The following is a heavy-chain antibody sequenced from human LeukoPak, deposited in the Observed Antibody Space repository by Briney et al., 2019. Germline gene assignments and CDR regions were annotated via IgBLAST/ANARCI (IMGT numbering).Heavy chain of an antibody. J-gene: IGHJ6*02. CDR1: GYTFTGYY. Sequence: ASVKVSCKASGYTFTGYYMHWVRQAPGQGLEWMGWINPNSGGTNYAQKFQGRVTMTRDTSISTAYMELSRLRSDDTAVYYCARDRIPLQYYCGMDVWGQGTTVTVSS. CDR2: INPNSGGT. D-gene: IGHD2-2*02. CDR3: ARDRIPLQYYCGMDV. V-gene: IGHV1-2*02.